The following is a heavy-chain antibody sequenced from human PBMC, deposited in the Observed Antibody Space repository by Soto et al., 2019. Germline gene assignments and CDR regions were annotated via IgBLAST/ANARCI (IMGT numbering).Heavy chain of an antibody. CDR3: ARDHPLHYCSSWFSLDY. Sequence: QAQLVQSGVEGKKPGSSVKVSCKASGCTFSSYTISWVRQAPGQGLDWMGRIIPILGIANYAQKFQGRVTITADKSTSTAYMELSSLGSEVTAVYYCARDHPLHYCSSWFSLDYWGQGTLVTVSS. CDR2: IIPILGIA. V-gene: IGHV1-69*08. J-gene: IGHJ4*02. D-gene: IGHD6-13*01. CDR1: GCTFSSYT.